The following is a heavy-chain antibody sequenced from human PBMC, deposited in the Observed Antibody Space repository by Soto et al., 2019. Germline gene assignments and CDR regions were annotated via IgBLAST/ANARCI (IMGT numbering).Heavy chain of an antibody. V-gene: IGHV3-23*01. CDR3: ARGRATFDY. J-gene: IGHJ4*02. CDR2: ISGSGSNT. CDR1: GFTFTSYA. Sequence: VGSLRLSCAASGFTFTSYAMSWVRLTPGKGLEWVSAISGSGSNTFYADSVRGRFTISRDNSKNTVFLQMNNLRAEDTAVYFCARGRATFDYWGQGTRVTVSS. D-gene: IGHD1-26*01.